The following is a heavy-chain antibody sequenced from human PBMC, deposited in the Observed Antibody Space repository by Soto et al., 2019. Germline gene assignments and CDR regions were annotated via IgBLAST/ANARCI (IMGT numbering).Heavy chain of an antibody. CDR1: GGSFTDYK. CDR3: AGGPDYGDYAA. J-gene: IGHJ5*02. D-gene: IGHD4-17*01. V-gene: IGHV4-34*01. CDR2: IRHNGDT. Sequence: QVQLRQWGAGLLKPSETLSLTCVVSGGSFTDYKWTWIRQSPEKGLEWIGEIRHNGDTDSKPSLRSRLTMSLDTSKNQFSLHLSSVTSADTAVYFCAGGPDYGDYAAWGQGTLVTVSS.